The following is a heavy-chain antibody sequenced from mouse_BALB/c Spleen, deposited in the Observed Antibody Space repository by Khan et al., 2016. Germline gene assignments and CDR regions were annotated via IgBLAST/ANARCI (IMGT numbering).Heavy chain of an antibody. CDR2: TNPTNGRT. V-gene: IGHV1S81*02. CDR3: PRIKKMVATSFDT. D-gene: IGHD1-1*02. Sequence: QVQLQQPGAELVKAGASVKMSCKASGYTFTSYWMHWVKQRLGQGLEWFAETNPTNGRTYYNEKFKSKATLTVDKSSSTAYMLLSGPTFEDSAVFYCPRIKKMVATSFDTGGKGTT. J-gene: IGHJ2*01. CDR1: GYTFTSYW.